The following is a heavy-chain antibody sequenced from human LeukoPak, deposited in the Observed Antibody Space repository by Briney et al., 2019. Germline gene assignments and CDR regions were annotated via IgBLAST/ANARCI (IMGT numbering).Heavy chain of an antibody. CDR1: GGSISSGGYY. D-gene: IGHD5-18*01. CDR3: ARDHTDYFDY. J-gene: IGHJ4*02. V-gene: IGHV4-31*03. Sequence: PSETLSLTCTVSGGSISSGGYYWSWIRQHPGKGLEWIGYIYYSGSTYYNPSLKSRVTISVDTSKNQFSLKLSSVTAADTAVYYCARDHTDYFDYWGQGTLVTVSS. CDR2: IYYSGST.